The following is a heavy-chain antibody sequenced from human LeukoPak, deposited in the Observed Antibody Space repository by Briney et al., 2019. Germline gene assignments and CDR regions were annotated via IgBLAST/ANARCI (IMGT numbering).Heavy chain of an antibody. Sequence: SETLSLTCNVSGDSINTYYWSWIRQPPGKGLEWIGYISYTGSTKYNPSLKSRVTISVDTSKNQFSLNLSSVTAADTAVYYCARGGYSGKDYNNWGQGTLVTVSS. CDR2: ISYTGST. CDR3: ARGGYSGKDYNN. V-gene: IGHV4-59*01. CDR1: GDSINTYY. J-gene: IGHJ4*02. D-gene: IGHD5-12*01.